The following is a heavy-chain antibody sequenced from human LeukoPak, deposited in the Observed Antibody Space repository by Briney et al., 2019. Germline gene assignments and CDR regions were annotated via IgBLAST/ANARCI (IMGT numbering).Heavy chain of an antibody. CDR3: ARALNGFDI. V-gene: IGHV3-7*03. CDR1: GFTFSSYS. J-gene: IGHJ3*02. CDR2: IKTDGSEK. Sequence: PGGSLRLSCAASGFTFSSYSMNWVRQAPGKGLQWVANIKTDGSEKYYVDSVKGRFTISRDNSRNTLYLQMNSLRAEDTAVYYCARALNGFDIWGPGTLVTVSS.